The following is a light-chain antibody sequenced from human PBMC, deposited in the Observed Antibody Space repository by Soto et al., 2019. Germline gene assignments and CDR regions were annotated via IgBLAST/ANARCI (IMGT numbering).Light chain of an antibody. Sequence: EIVMTQSPGTLSVSPGERATLSCRASQSVCSNLDWYRHKSGQAPRLLIFGASTRATGIPARFSGSGSGTELTLTISSLQSEDFAGYYCQQFNNWPLTFGGGTKVEIK. CDR1: QSVCSN. CDR2: GAS. J-gene: IGKJ4*01. CDR3: QQFNNWPLT. V-gene: IGKV3-15*01.